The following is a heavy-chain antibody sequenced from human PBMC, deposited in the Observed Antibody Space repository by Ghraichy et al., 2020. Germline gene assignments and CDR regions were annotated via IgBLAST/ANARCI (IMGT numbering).Heavy chain of an antibody. Sequence: GGSLRLSCAASGFTFSSYWMHWVRQAPGKGLVWVSRINSDGSSTSYADSVKGRFTISRDNAKNTLYLQMNSLRAEDTAVYYCAREARTYYDFWSGYYSNYYYGMDVWGQGTTVTVSS. CDR2: INSDGSST. CDR1: GFTFSSYW. CDR3: AREARTYYDFWSGYYSNYYYGMDV. J-gene: IGHJ6*02. D-gene: IGHD3-3*01. V-gene: IGHV3-74*01.